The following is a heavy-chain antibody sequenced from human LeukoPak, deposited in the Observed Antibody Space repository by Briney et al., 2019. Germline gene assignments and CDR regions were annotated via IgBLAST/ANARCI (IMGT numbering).Heavy chain of an antibody. CDR2: IKQDGSEK. Sequence: GGSLRLSCAASGFTFSSYYMAWFRHAPGKGLEWVANIKQDGSEKYYVDSVKGRFTISRDNAKNSLFLQLNSLRVEDTAVYYCAGGQGWVVECWGQGTLVTVSS. CDR3: AGGQGWVVEC. V-gene: IGHV3-7*05. J-gene: IGHJ4*02. D-gene: IGHD2-15*01. CDR1: GFTFSSYY.